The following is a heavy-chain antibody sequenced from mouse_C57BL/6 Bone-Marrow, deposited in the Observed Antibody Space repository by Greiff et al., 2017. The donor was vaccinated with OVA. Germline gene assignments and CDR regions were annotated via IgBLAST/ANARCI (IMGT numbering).Heavy chain of an antibody. V-gene: IGHV5-6*01. CDR3: ASPYYGSTYWYFDV. CDR1: GFTFSSYG. J-gene: IGHJ1*03. CDR2: ISSGGSYT. Sequence: EVKLVESGGDLVKPGGSLKLSCAASGFTFSSYGMPWVRQTPDKRLEWVATISSGGSYTYYPDSVKGRFTISRDNAKNTLYLQMSSLKSEDTAMYYCASPYYGSTYWYFDVWGTGTTVTVSS. D-gene: IGHD1-1*01.